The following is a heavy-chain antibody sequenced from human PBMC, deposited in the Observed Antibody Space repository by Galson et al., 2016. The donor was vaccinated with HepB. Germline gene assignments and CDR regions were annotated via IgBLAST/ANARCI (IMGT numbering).Heavy chain of an antibody. V-gene: IGHV3-23*01. J-gene: IGHJ5*02. CDR3: AKSRGSTGGASYNSWQRLGVLGFDAFDL. Sequence: SLRLSCAASGSTHTNYAMSWVRQAPGKGLEWVSTINPSGGTTYFADSVKGRFTFSRDNSRNTLYLQMNSLRAEDTAVYYCAKSRGSTGGASYNSWQRLGVLGFDAFDLWGQGTVVTVSS. CDR1: GSTHTNYA. CDR2: INPSGGTT. D-gene: IGHD2-8*02.